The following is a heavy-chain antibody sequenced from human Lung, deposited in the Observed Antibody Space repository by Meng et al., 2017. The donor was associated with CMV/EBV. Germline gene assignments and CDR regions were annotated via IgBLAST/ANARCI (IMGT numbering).Heavy chain of an antibody. J-gene: IGHJ4*02. V-gene: IGHV3-73*01. CDR2: IRRRPNNYAK. D-gene: IGHD2-2*01. Sequence: GESLKISCAAPGFIFSGSAMHWVRQASGKGLEWVGHIRRRPNNYAKTNAASVKGRFTISRDDSKNTLYLQMNSLKTEDTAVYYCTTDEYCSSTSCYPPFDYWGQGTLVTVSS. CDR1: GFIFSGSA. CDR3: TTDEYCSSTSCYPPFDY.